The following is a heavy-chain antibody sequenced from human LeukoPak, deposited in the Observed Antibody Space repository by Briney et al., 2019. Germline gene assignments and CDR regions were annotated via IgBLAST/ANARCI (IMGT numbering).Heavy chain of an antibody. V-gene: IGHV1-2*02. CDR2: INPSSGGT. D-gene: IGHD4-11*01. CDR1: GYSLNAYY. Sequence: AXXXXSCKASGYSLNAYYMHWVRQAPGQGLEWMGWINPSSGGTKYAQKFQGRVSMARDTSISTTYMELSRLTSDDTAVYYCARGLGLDYWGQGTLXXVXS. CDR3: ARGLGLDY. J-gene: IGHJ4*02.